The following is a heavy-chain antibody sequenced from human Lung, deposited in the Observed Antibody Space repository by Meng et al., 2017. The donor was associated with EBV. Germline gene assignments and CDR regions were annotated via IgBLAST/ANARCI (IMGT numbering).Heavy chain of an antibody. CDR2: VYFTGST. CDR1: GASIMESAYF. D-gene: IGHD6-13*01. J-gene: IGHJ4*02. CDR3: ARGKWQQLANFDF. V-gene: IGHV4-39*07. Sequence: QPVAPGRVNTWDPLSLTCTVSGASIMESAYFWRYIRQAAGKGLEWIASVYFTGSTYSNPSLKSRVTISVDTSKIQFSLRLRSVTAADSAVYYCARGKWQQLANFDFWGQGALVTVSS.